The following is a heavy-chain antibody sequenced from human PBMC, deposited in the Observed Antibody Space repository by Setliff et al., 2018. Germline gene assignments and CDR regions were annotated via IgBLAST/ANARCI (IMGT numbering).Heavy chain of an antibody. V-gene: IGHV4-59*02. J-gene: IGHJ4*02. CDR2: IFYSGDT. CDR3: ARDRTYYGSGTYTRWFDY. CDR1: GGSVRSHY. D-gene: IGHD3-10*01. Sequence: SETLSLTCTVSGGSVRSHYWSWIRQPPGKELEWIGFIFYSGDTKSNPSLKSRVTMSVXXXKNQFSLKLSSVTAADTAVYYCARDRTYYGSGTYTRWFDYWGQGTLVTVSS.